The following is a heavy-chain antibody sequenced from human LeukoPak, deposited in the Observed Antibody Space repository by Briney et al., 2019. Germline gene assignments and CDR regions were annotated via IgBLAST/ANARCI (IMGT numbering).Heavy chain of an antibody. D-gene: IGHD3-10*01. V-gene: IGHV4-4*07. CDR1: GGSISYFY. J-gene: IGHJ4*02. CDR3: ARGLWFGDENPPYFDY. CDR2: IYTSGST. Sequence: SETLSLTCTVSGGSISYFYWSWIRQPAGKGLEWIGRIYTSGSTNYNPSLKSRVTMSVDTSKKQFSLKLSSVTAADTAVYYCARGLWFGDENPPYFDYWGQGILVTVSS.